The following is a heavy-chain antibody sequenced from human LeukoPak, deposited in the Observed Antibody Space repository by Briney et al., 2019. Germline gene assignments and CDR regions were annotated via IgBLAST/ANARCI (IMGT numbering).Heavy chain of an antibody. CDR3: AKAAGLGSYYSGIHY. CDR1: GFTFPNYA. V-gene: IGHV3-9*03. J-gene: IGHJ4*02. D-gene: IGHD3-10*01. Sequence: GGSLRLSCAASGFTFPNYAMHWVRQVPGKGLEWVSGISWNSDTIGYADSVKGRFTLSRDNAKNSVYLQMNGLRPEDMALYFCAKAAGLGSYYSGIHYWGQGILVTVSS. CDR2: ISWNSDTI.